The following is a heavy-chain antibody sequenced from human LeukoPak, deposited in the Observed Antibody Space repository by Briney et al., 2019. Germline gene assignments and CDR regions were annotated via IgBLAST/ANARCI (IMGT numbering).Heavy chain of an antibody. V-gene: IGHV4-59*01. D-gene: IGHD1/OR15-1a*01. Sequence: SETLSLTCTVSGGSISSYYWSWIRQPPGKGLEWIGYIYYSGSTNYNPSLKSRVTISVDTSKNQFSLKLSSVTAADTAVYYCARDATGTRPITFDMDVWGQGTTVTISS. J-gene: IGHJ6*02. CDR3: ARDATGTRPITFDMDV. CDR2: IYYSGST. CDR1: GGSISSYY.